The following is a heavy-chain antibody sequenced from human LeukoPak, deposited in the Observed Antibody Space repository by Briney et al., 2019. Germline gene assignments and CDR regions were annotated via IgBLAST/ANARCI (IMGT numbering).Heavy chain of an antibody. CDR2: IRSSSSYI. D-gene: IGHD6-13*01. J-gene: IGHJ4*02. CDR3: ARDPQGYSSSWFDY. V-gene: IGHV3-21*01. Sequence: PGGSLSLSCAASGFSFSSYTMNWVRQAPGKGLEWVSSIRSSSSYIYYADSLKGRFTISRDNAKNSLYLQMNSLRAEDTAVYYCARDPQGYSSSWFDYWGQGTLVTVSS. CDR1: GFSFSSYT.